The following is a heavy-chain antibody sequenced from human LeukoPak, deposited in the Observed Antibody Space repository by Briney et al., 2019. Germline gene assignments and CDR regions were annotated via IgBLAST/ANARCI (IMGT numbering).Heavy chain of an antibody. J-gene: IGHJ4*02. Sequence: GGSLRLSCAASGFTFSSYGMHWVRQAPGKGLEWVSTIYYGDGYTYYADSVKGRFTISRDTSKNMLFLQIDSLRAEDTAVYYCTNSCGGDCELFEYWGQGTLVTVSS. D-gene: IGHD2-21*02. CDR2: IYYGDGYT. CDR1: GFTFSSYG. CDR3: TNSCGGDCELFEY. V-gene: IGHV3-NL1*01.